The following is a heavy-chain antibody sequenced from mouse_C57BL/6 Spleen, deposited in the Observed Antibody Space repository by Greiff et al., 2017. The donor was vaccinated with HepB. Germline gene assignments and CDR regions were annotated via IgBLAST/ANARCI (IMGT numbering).Heavy chain of an antibody. CDR1: GYTFTDYE. J-gene: IGHJ2*01. D-gene: IGHD1-1*01. V-gene: IGHV1-15*01. Sequence: QVQLQQSGAELVRPGASVTLSCKASGYTFTDYEMHWVKQTPVHGLEWIGAIDPETGGTAYNQKFKGKAIPTADKSSSTAYMELRSLTSEDSAVYYCTKSLLRYPYYFDYWGQGTTLTVSS. CDR3: TKSLLRYPYYFDY. CDR2: IDPETGGT.